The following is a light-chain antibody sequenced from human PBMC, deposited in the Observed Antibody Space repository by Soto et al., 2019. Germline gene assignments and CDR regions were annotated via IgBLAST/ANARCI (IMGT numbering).Light chain of an antibody. CDR3: MQALQTPYT. Sequence: EIVMTQSPPSLTVTPGEPASISCVSSQRLLHSNGNTFLDWYLQKPGQSPQLLIYLGSNRASGVPDRVSGSEAGTDFTLKISRVEAEDVGVYYCMQALQTPYTFGQGTKVDLK. CDR1: QRLLHSNGNTF. CDR2: LGS. V-gene: IGKV2-28*01. J-gene: IGKJ2*01.